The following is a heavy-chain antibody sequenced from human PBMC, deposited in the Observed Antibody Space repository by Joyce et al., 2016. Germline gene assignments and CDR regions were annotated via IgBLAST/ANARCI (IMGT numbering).Heavy chain of an antibody. CDR1: GDSINNDAYF. V-gene: IGHV4-31*11. D-gene: IGHD5/OR15-5a*01. Sequence: QVQLQESGPGLLKPSQTLSLTCGVSGDSINNDAYFWVWIRQTPGKGLEWLASSYHTGSTYYNPSLWSRLTISIDTSKKRFSLRLTSVTAADTAVYFCARAAAGHFSQSNGHQTYYAEYVHDWGRGALVTVSS. CDR2: SYHTGST. CDR3: ARAAAGHFSQSNGHQTYYAEYVHD. J-gene: IGHJ1*01.